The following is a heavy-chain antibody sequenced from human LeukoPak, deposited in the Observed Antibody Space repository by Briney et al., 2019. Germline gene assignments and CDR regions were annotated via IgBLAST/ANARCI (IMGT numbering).Heavy chain of an antibody. D-gene: IGHD6-19*01. Sequence: PGGSLRLSCAASGFTFSSYWMSWVRQAPGKGLEWVANIKQDGSEKYYVDSVKGRFTISRDNAKNSLYLQMNSLRAEDTAVYYCARDGPATVYLIAVAGTPDYWGQGTLVTVSS. V-gene: IGHV3-7*01. CDR3: ARDGPATVYLIAVAGTPDY. J-gene: IGHJ4*02. CDR1: GFTFSSYW. CDR2: IKQDGSEK.